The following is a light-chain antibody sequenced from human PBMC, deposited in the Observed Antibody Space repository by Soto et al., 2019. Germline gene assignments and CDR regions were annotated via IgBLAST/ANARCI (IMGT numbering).Light chain of an antibody. J-gene: IGLJ2*01. CDR3: SSYAGSINGL. CDR1: SSDVGGYNY. V-gene: IGLV2-8*01. CDR2: DVS. Sequence: QSALTQPPSASGSPGQSVTISCTGTSSDVGGYNYVSWYQQHPGKAPKLMIYDVSKRPSGVPDRFSGSKSGNTASLTVSGLQAEDEADYYCSSYAGSINGLCGGGTKLTVL.